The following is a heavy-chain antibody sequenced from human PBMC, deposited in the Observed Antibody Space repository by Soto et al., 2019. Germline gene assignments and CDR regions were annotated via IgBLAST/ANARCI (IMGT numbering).Heavy chain of an antibody. J-gene: IGHJ6*02. CDR1: GFTFSSYS. CDR2: ISSSSSTI. CDR3: AGHYDYVWGSGFMDV. D-gene: IGHD3-16*01. V-gene: IGHV3-48*02. Sequence: GGSLRLSCAASGFTFSSYSMNWVRQAPGKGLEWVSYISSSSSTIYYADSVKGRFTISRDNAKNSLYLQMNSLRDEDTAVYYCAGHYDYVWGSGFMDVWGQGTTVTVSS.